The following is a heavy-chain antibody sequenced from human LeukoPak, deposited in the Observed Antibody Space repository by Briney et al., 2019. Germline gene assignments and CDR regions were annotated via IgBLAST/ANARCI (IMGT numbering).Heavy chain of an antibody. D-gene: IGHD1-7*01. CDR2: ISGSRGTT. J-gene: IGHJ5*02. V-gene: IGHV3-23*01. CDR3: AKDIESGTIGWFDP. CDR1: GFIFSRYA. Sequence: GGSLRLSCAASGFIFSRYAMSWVRQAPGKGLEWVSSISGSRGTTYYADSVKGRFTISRDNSKNTLYLQVNSLRDEDTAVYYCAKDIESGTIGWFDPWGQGTLVTVSS.